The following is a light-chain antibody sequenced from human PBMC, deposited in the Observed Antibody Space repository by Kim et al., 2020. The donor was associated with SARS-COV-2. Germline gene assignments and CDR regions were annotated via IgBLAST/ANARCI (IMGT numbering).Light chain of an antibody. Sequence: LSPGERATLSCRASQSVSNTYLAWYQQKLGQAPRLLIYGASSRATGIPDRFSGSGSGTDFTLTISRLEPEDFAVYYCQQYGNSPYTFGQGTKLEI. V-gene: IGKV3-20*01. CDR3: QQYGNSPYT. J-gene: IGKJ2*01. CDR1: QSVSNTY. CDR2: GAS.